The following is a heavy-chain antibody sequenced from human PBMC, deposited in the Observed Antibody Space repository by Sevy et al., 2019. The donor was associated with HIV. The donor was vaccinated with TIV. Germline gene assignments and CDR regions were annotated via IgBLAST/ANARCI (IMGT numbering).Heavy chain of an antibody. J-gene: IGHJ4*02. D-gene: IGHD3-3*01. CDR1: GFTFRDFS. Sequence: GGSLRLSCVASGFTFRDFSMNWVRQAPGKGLEWLSYISRSSSTIYYADSVKGRFTISRDNAMNSLYLQMDSLRDEDTAVYYCARGHVLRYYWGQGALVTVSS. V-gene: IGHV3-48*02. CDR3: ARGHVLRYY. CDR2: ISRSSSTI.